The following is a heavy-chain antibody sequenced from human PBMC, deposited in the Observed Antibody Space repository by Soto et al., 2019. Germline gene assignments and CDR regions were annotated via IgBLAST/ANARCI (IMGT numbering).Heavy chain of an antibody. CDR1: GYTFTGYY. J-gene: IGHJ4*02. V-gene: IGHV1-2*04. CDR2: INPNSGGT. D-gene: IGHD3-10*01. Sequence: GASVKVSCKASGYTFTGYYTHWVRQAPGQGLEWMGWINPNSGGTNYAQKFQGWVTMTRDTSISTAYMELSRLRSDDTAVYYCARDRGGSGSYFGYWGQGTLVTVSS. CDR3: ARDRGGSGSYFGY.